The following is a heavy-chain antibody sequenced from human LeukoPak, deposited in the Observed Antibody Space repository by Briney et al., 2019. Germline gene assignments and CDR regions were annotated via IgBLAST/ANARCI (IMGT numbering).Heavy chain of an antibody. CDR3: ARVGSAMGHFDY. D-gene: IGHD5-18*01. V-gene: IGHV4-31*03. Sequence: SETLSLSCTVSGGSISSGGYYWSWIRQHPGKGLEWIGYIYYGGSTYYNPSLKSRVTISVDTSKNQFSLKLSSVTAADTAVYYCARVGSAMGHFDYCGQGTLVTVSS. CDR1: GGSISSGGYY. J-gene: IGHJ4*02. CDR2: IYYGGST.